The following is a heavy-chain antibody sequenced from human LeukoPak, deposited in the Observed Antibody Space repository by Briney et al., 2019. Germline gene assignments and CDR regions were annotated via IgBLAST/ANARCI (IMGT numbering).Heavy chain of an antibody. CDR2: INHSGST. CDR3: ARGVGYGSGSPWYFDY. Sequence: PSETLPLTCAVYGGSFSGYYCSWIRQPPGKGLEWIGEINHSGSTNYNPSLKSRVTISVDTSKNQFSLKLSSVTAADTAVYYCARGVGYGSGSPWYFDYWGQGTLVTVSS. V-gene: IGHV4-34*01. D-gene: IGHD3-10*01. J-gene: IGHJ4*02. CDR1: GGSFSGYY.